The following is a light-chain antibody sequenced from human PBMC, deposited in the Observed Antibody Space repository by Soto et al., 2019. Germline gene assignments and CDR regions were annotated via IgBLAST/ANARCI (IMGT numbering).Light chain of an antibody. Sequence: QSALTQPPSASGSPGQSVTISCTGTSGDVGAYDYVSWYQQHPGKAPKLLIYEVTKRPLGVPDRFSGSKSGTSVSLAISGLRSDDEATYYCAAWDDTLDAQVFGGGTKLTVL. J-gene: IGLJ3*02. CDR2: EVT. CDR1: SGDVGAYDY. V-gene: IGLV2-8*01. CDR3: AAWDDTLDAQV.